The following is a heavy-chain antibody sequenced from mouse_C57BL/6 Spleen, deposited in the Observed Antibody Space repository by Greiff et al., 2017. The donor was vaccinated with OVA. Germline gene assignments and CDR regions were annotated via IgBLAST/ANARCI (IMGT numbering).Heavy chain of an antibody. D-gene: IGHD2-4*01. J-gene: IGHJ4*01. V-gene: IGHV5-6*01. CDR2: ISSGGSYT. CDR1: GFTFSSYC. Sequence: EVKLMESGGDLVKPGGSLKLSCAASGFTFSSYCMSWVRQTPDKRLEWVATISSGGSYTYYPDSVKGRFTITRDNAKNTLYLQMSSLKSEDTAMYYCARHNYDYDNYDMDYWGQGTSVTVSS. CDR3: ARHNYDYDNYDMDY.